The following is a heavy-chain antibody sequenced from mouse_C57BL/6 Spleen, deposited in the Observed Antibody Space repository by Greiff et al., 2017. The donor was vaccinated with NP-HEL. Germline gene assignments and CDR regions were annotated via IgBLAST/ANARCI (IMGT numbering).Heavy chain of an antibody. CDR2: IHPNSGST. V-gene: IGHV1-64*01. J-gene: IGHJ2*01. CDR3: AREFDGNGDTGFDY. CDR1: GYTFTSYW. Sequence: QVQLKQPGAELVKPGASVKLSCKASGYTFTSYWMHWVKQRPGQGLEWIGMIHPNSGSTNYNEKFQSKATLTVDKSASTAYMQLSSLTSEDSAVYYCAREFDGNGDTGFDYWGQGTTLTVSS. D-gene: IGHD2-1*01.